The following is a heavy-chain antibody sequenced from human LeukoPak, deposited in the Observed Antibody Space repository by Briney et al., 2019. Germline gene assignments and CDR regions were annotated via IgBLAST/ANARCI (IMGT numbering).Heavy chain of an antibody. Sequence: RASVKVSCKASGITLSGYDVHWVRQAPGQGREWMGRIKPRFSGTNHAEKFQGRVTMTRDTSMTTAYMELSSLTSDDTAVYYCARQFGPTDAFDIWGQGTMVTVSS. D-gene: IGHD3-16*01. V-gene: IGHV1-2*02. CDR1: GITLSGYD. CDR2: IKPRFSGT. CDR3: ARQFGPTDAFDI. J-gene: IGHJ3*02.